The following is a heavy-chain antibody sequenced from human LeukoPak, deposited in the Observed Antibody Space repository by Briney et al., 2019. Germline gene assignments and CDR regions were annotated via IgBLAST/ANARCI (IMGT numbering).Heavy chain of an antibody. D-gene: IGHD3-9*01. CDR1: GFTFSSYA. CDR2: ISGSDGRT. Sequence: TGGSLRLSCAASGFTFSSYAMSWVRQAPGKGLEWVATISGSDGRTYYADSVRGRFTISRDNSKNTLYLQMNSLRAEDTAVYYCAKGRLVPDYWGQGILVTVPS. V-gene: IGHV3-23*01. J-gene: IGHJ4*02. CDR3: AKGRLVPDY.